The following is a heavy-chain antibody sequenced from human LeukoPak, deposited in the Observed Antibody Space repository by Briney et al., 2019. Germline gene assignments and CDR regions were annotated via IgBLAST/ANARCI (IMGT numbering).Heavy chain of an antibody. CDR3: ARDLPGYCSGGSCYSSDY. CDR1: GYTFTSYG. V-gene: IGHV1-18*01. Sequence: APVKVSCKASGYTFTSYGISWVRQAPGQGLEWMGWIRAYSGNTNSAQKLQGRVTMTTDTSTSTAYMELRILRSDDTAVYYCARDLPGYCSGGSCYSSDYWGQGTLVTVSS. J-gene: IGHJ4*02. CDR2: IRAYSGNT. D-gene: IGHD2-15*01.